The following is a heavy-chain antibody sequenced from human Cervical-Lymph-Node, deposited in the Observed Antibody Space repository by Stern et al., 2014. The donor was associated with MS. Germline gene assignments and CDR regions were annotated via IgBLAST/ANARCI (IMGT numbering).Heavy chain of an antibody. J-gene: IGHJ4*02. CDR1: GFTFSDYY. D-gene: IGHD4-17*01. Sequence: QVQLVESGGGLVEPGGSLRLSCAATGFTFSDYYMSWIRQAPGTGLEWVSYISSTGGTISYGAAVKGRFTVSRDNAKNSLYLQMSSLRAEDTAVYYCARRAYGDFSFDYWGQGTLLTVSS. CDR2: ISSTGGTI. CDR3: ARRAYGDFSFDY. V-gene: IGHV3-11*01.